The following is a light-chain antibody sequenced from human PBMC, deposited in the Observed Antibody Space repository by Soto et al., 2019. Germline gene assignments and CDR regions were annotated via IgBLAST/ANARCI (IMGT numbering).Light chain of an antibody. Sequence: DIPMTQSPSTLSASVGDRVTITCRASQSISRWLAWYQHKPGEAPNLLIYDASNLQSGVPSRFSGSGSGTEFTLTISSLQPDDFAIYYCQQYNSYSTFGPGTKVEIK. CDR1: QSISRW. J-gene: IGKJ2*01. CDR3: QQYNSYST. CDR2: DAS. V-gene: IGKV1-5*01.